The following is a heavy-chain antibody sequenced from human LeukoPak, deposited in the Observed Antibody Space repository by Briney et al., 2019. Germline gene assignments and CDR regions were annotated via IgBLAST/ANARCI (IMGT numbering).Heavy chain of an antibody. Sequence: GSLRLSCAASGFTFSSYAMSWVRQPPGKGLEWIGEINHSGSTNYNPSLKSRVTISVDTSKNQFSLKLSSVTAADTAVYYCARGRRDGYFGRWGQGTLVTVSS. CDR3: ARGRRDGYFGR. V-gene: IGHV4-34*01. CDR1: GFTFSSYA. D-gene: IGHD5-24*01. J-gene: IGHJ4*02. CDR2: INHSGST.